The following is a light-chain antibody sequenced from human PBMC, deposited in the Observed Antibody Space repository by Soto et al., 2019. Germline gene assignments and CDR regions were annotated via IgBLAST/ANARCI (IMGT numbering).Light chain of an antibody. J-gene: IGKJ2*01. CDR3: QQRFNWPYT. CDR1: QSVSSY. Sequence: EIVLTQSPATLSLSPGESATLSCRASQSVSSYLAWYQQKSGQAPSLLIYDASNRATGIPARFSGSGSGTDFSLTISSLEPEDFAVYYCQQRFNWPYTFGQGTKLEIK. CDR2: DAS. V-gene: IGKV3-11*01.